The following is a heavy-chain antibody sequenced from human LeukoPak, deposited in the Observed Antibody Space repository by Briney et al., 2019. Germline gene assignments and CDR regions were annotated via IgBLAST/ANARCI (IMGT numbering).Heavy chain of an antibody. CDR1: GGSITIGNYY. CDR2: ISTSGST. D-gene: IGHD2-8*01. CDR3: ARDHSTPNAGYMDV. V-gene: IGHV4-61*02. Sequence: SETLSLTCTVSGGSITIGNYYWTWIRQPAGKGPEWIGRISTSGSTNYNPSFKSRVTISADTSMNQFFLSLRSVTAADTAVYYCARDHSTPNAGYMDVWGKGTTVTVSS. J-gene: IGHJ6*03.